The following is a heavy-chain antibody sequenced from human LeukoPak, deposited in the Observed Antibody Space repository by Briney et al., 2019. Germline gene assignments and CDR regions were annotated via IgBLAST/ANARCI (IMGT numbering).Heavy chain of an antibody. D-gene: IGHD5-12*01. CDR3: ARDRLVALFDY. Sequence: GGSLRLSCAASGFTLSSYSMNWVRQAPGKGLEWVSSISSSSSYIYYADSVKGRFTISRDNAKNSLYLQMNSLRAEDTAVYYCARDRLVALFDYWGQGTLVTVSS. CDR2: ISSSSSYI. CDR1: GFTLSSYS. J-gene: IGHJ4*02. V-gene: IGHV3-21*01.